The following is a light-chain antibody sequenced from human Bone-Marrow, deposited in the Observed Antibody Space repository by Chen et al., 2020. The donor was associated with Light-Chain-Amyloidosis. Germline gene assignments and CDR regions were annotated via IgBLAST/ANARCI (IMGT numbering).Light chain of an antibody. Sequence: SYVLTQQSSVSVAPGQKATIACGGNNIGSTSVHWYQQTPGQAPLLVVYDDSDRPSVIPERLSGSNSGNTATLTISRVEAVDEADYYCQVWDRSSDRPVFGGGTKLTVL. V-gene: IGLV3-21*02. J-gene: IGLJ3*02. CDR2: DDS. CDR3: QVWDRSSDRPV. CDR1: NIGSTS.